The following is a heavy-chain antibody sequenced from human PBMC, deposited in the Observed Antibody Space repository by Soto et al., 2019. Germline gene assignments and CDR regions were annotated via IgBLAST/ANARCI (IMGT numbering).Heavy chain of an antibody. Sequence: EVQLLESGGGLVQPGGSLRLSCAASGFTFNSYTMAWVRQAPGKGLEWVSSISGSGGSPSYADSVQGRFTISRDNSRNTLSLQMNSLRAEYTATYYCAKARCSGNSCYVPDYWGHGSLVTVSS. V-gene: IGHV3-23*01. CDR3: AKARCSGNSCYVPDY. J-gene: IGHJ4*01. CDR2: ISGSGGSP. CDR1: GFTFNSYT. D-gene: IGHD2-15*01.